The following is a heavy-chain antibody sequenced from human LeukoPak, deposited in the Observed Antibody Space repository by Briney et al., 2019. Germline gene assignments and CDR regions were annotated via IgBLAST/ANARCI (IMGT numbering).Heavy chain of an antibody. CDR3: ARGLWGYYDSSGYYYGLGWIGYYYYGMDV. Sequence: GGSLTLYCAASGFTFSSYSMNWVRQAPGKGLEWVSSISSSSSYIYYADSVKGRFTISRDNAKNSLYLQMNSLRAEDTAVYYCARGLWGYYDSSGYYYGLGWIGYYYYGMDVWGQGTTVTVSS. CDR1: GFTFSSYS. J-gene: IGHJ6*02. D-gene: IGHD3-22*01. V-gene: IGHV3-21*01. CDR2: ISSSSSYI.